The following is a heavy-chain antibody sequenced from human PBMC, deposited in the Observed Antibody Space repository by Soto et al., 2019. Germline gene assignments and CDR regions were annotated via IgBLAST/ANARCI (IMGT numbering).Heavy chain of an antibody. D-gene: IGHD2-21*02. CDR1: GGTFSSYA. Sequence: QVQLVQSGAEVKKPGSSVKVSCKASGGTFSSYAISWVRQAPGQGLEWMGGIIPIFGTANYAQKFQGRVTMTAAESTRTAYMELSSLRSEDTAVYYCARVSAYCGGDCYSIWGQGTMVTVSS. J-gene: IGHJ3*02. CDR3: ARVSAYCGGDCYSI. CDR2: IIPIFGTA. V-gene: IGHV1-69*12.